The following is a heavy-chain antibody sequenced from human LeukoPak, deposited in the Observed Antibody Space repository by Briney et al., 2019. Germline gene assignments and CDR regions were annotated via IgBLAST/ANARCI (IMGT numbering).Heavy chain of an antibody. CDR2: ISAYNGNT. CDR3: ARDQPLPYDFWSGYYSRTDAFDI. V-gene: IGHV1-18*01. Sequence: ASVKVSCKASGYTFTSYGISWVRQAPGQGLEWMGWISAYNGNTNYAQKLQGRVTMTTDTSTSTAYMELRSLRSDDTAVYYCARDQPLPYDFWSGYYSRTDAFDIWGQGTMVTVSS. CDR1: GYTFTSYG. D-gene: IGHD3-3*01. J-gene: IGHJ3*02.